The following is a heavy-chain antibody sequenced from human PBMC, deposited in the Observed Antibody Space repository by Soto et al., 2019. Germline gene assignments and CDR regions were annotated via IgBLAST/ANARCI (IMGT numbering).Heavy chain of an antibody. Sequence: GGSLRLSCAASGFTFSSYWMSWVRQAPGKGLEWVANIKQDGSEKYYVDSVKGRFTISRDNAKNSLYLQMSSLRAEDTAVYYCARDRTTVTTSYYYYGMDVRGQATTVSVSS. V-gene: IGHV3-7*03. CDR2: IKQDGSEK. J-gene: IGHJ6*02. D-gene: IGHD4-17*01. CDR3: ARDRTTVTTSYYYYGMDV. CDR1: GFTFSSYW.